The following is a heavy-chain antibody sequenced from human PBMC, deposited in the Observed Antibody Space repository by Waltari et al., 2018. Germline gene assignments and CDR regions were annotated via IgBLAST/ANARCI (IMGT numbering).Heavy chain of an antibody. Sequence: QVQLVQSGAEVKKPGASVKVSCKASGYTFTSYGISWVRQAPGQGLAWMGWISAYNGNTNYAQKLQGRVTMTTDTSTSTAYMELRSLRSDDTAVYYCARGPRTTDNYDFWSGYYTFDYWGQGTLVTVSS. V-gene: IGHV1-18*01. D-gene: IGHD3-3*01. CDR1: GYTFTSYG. CDR2: ISAYNGNT. CDR3: ARGPRTTDNYDFWSGYYTFDY. J-gene: IGHJ4*02.